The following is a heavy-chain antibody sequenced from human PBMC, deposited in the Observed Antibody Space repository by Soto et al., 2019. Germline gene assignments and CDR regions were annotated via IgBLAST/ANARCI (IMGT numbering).Heavy chain of an antibody. D-gene: IGHD3-22*01. Sequence: ASVKVSCKACGYTFTSYAMHWVRQAPGQRLEWMGWINAGNGNTKYSQKFQGRVTITRDTSASTAYMELSSLRSEDTAVYYCARGERYYYDSSGYFGFDYWGQGTLVTVSS. J-gene: IGHJ4*02. CDR2: INAGNGNT. CDR1: GYTFTSYA. V-gene: IGHV1-3*01. CDR3: ARGERYYYDSSGYFGFDY.